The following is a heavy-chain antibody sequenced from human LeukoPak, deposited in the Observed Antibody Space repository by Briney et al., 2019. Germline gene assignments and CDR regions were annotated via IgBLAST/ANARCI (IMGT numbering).Heavy chain of an antibody. CDR1: GYTLTELS. D-gene: IGHD6-19*01. CDR3: ATLKSGYSSGWYGGAFDY. V-gene: IGHV1-24*01. Sequence: ASVKVSCKVSGYTLTELSMHWVRQAPGKGLEWMGGFDSEDGETIYAQKFQGRVTMTEDTSTDTAYMELSSLRSEDTAVYYCATLKSGYSSGWYGGAFDYWGQGTLVTVSS. J-gene: IGHJ4*02. CDR2: FDSEDGET.